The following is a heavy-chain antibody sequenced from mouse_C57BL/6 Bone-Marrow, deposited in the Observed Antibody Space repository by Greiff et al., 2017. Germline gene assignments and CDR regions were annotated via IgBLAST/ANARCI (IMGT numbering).Heavy chain of an antibody. CDR2: IDPSDSYT. CDR3: ARGVYYSGDFDY. D-gene: IGHD2-12*01. CDR1: GYTFTSYW. J-gene: IGHJ2*01. V-gene: IGHV1-69*01. Sequence: VQLQQPGAELVMPGASVQLSCKASGYTFTSYWMHWVKQRPGQGLEWIGEIDPSDSYTNYNQKFKGKSTLTVDKSSSTAYMQLSSLTSEDSAVYYCARGVYYSGDFDYWGQGTTLTVSS.